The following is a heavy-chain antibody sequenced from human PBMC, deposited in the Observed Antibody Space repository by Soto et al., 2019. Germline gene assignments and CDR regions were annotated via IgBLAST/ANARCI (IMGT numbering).Heavy chain of an antibody. Sequence: GGSLRLSCASSGFTFSSYAMTWVRQAPGKGLEWVSAITGSGASTYYADSVKGRFSISRDNSKNTLYLQMNSLRAEDTAVYYCAKPGRYCSGGSCYEVLDYWGQGTPVTVSS. J-gene: IGHJ4*02. V-gene: IGHV3-23*01. CDR3: AKPGRYCSGGSCYEVLDY. CDR1: GFTFSSYA. CDR2: ITGSGAST. D-gene: IGHD2-15*01.